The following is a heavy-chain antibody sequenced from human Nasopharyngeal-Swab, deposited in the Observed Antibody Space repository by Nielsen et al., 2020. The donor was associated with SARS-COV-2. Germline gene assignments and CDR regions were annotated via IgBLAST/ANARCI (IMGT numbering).Heavy chain of an antibody. CDR2: ISYDGSNK. V-gene: IGHV3-30*18. Sequence: GGSLRLSCAASGFTFSSYGVHWVRQAPGKGLEWVAVISYDGSNKYYADSVKGRFTISRDNSKNTLYLQMNSLRAEDTAVYYCAKEDLDYWGQGTLVTVSS. J-gene: IGHJ4*02. CDR1: GFTFSSYG. CDR3: AKEDLDY.